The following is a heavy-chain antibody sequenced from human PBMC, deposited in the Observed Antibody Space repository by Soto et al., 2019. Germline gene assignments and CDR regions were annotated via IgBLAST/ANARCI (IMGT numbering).Heavy chain of an antibody. Sequence: ASVKASCKASGYTFTSDDINWVRQATGQGFEWMGWMNPNSGNTGYAQKFQGRVTMTRNTSISTAYMELSSLRSEDTAVYYCASELSEYCSGGSCQVDYWGQGTLVTVSS. CDR2: MNPNSGNT. D-gene: IGHD2-15*01. CDR1: GYTFTSDD. CDR3: ASELSEYCSGGSCQVDY. V-gene: IGHV1-8*01. J-gene: IGHJ4*02.